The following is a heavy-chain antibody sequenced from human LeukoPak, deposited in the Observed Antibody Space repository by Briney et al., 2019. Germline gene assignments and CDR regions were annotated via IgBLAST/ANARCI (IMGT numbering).Heavy chain of an antibody. Sequence: SETLSLTCIVSGGSISSYYWSWIRQPPGKGLEWIGHIYYSGSTNYNPSLKSRAIISLDTSKNQFSLKLSSVTAADSAVYYCARWGDYDSSGYHFQHWGQGTLVTVSS. CDR3: ARWGDYDSSGYHFQH. J-gene: IGHJ1*01. CDR1: GGSISSYY. D-gene: IGHD3-22*01. CDR2: IYYSGST. V-gene: IGHV4-59*01.